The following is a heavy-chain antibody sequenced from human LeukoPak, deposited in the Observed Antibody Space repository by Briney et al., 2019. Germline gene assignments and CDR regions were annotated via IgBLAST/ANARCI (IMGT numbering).Heavy chain of an antibody. CDR3: ARDLYSSSSPYYYYGMDV. J-gene: IGHJ6*02. V-gene: IGHV3-23*01. Sequence: GGSLRLSCAASGFTFNNYAMSWVRQAPGKGLEWVSTISGSGGSTYYADSVKGRFTISRDNSKNTLYLQMNSLRAEDTAFYYCARDLYSSSSPYYYYGMDVWGQGTTVTVSS. CDR1: GFTFNNYA. D-gene: IGHD6-6*01. CDR2: ISGSGGST.